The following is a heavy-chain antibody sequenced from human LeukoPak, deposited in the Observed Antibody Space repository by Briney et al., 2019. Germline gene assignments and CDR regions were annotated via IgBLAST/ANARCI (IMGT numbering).Heavy chain of an antibody. CDR2: IWYDGSKK. J-gene: IGHJ4*02. Sequence: GGSLRLSCAASGLTFNNSGMLWVRQAPGKGLEWVAGIWYDGSKKYYADTVRGRFTISRDNSENTVYLQMNSLRVEDTAVYYRARDADTSGHYSFFDYWGQGTLGTVSS. D-gene: IGHD3-22*01. CDR3: ARDADTSGHYSFFDY. CDR1: GLTFNNSG. V-gene: IGHV3-33*08.